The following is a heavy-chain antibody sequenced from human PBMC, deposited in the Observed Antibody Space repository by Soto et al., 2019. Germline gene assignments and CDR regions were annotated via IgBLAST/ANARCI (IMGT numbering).Heavy chain of an antibody. CDR3: ARSPDTAMPNYFDY. D-gene: IGHD5-18*01. CDR1: GFTFSSYG. J-gene: IGHJ4*02. CDR2: IWYDGSNK. V-gene: IGHV3-33*01. Sequence: GGSLRLSCAASGFTFSSYGMHWVRQAPGKGLEWVAVIWYDGSNKYYADSVKGRFTISRDNSKNTLYLQMNSLRAEDTAVYYCARSPDTAMPNYFDYWGQGNLVPVS.